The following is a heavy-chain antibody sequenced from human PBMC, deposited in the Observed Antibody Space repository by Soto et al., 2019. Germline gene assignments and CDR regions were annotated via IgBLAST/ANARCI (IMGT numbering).Heavy chain of an antibody. CDR1: GYSVSSSDYY. J-gene: IGHJ6*01. CDR3: APLSVSLSGPYGIHV. Sequence: SETLSLTCSVSGYSVSSSDYYWAWIRPPPGKGLEWIGSMLYSGLTYYNPSLKSRVTLSVDTSKNQFSVSLNSVTASDTAVYYCAPLSVSLSGPYGIHVWGQGTTVTVAS. CDR2: MLYSGLT. V-gene: IGHV4-39*01. D-gene: IGHD2-15*01.